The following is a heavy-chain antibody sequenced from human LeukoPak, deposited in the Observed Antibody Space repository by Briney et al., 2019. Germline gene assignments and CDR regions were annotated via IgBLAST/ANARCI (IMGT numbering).Heavy chain of an antibody. V-gene: IGHV4-4*09. CDR3: ATHGGGGYNYEWLDY. D-gene: IGHD5-24*01. CDR1: GGSISSYY. CDR2: IYTSGST. J-gene: IGHJ4*02. Sequence: SETLSLTCTVSGGSISSYYWSWIRQPPGKGLEWIGYIYTSGSTNYNPSLKSRVTISVDTSKNQFSLKLSSVTAADTAVYYCATHGGGGYNYEWLDYWGQGTLVTVSS.